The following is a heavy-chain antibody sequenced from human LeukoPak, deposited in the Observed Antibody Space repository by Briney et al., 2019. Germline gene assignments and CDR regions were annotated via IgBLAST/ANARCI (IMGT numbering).Heavy chain of an antibody. CDR3: ARGGQQLVLDFDY. Sequence: SETLSLTXTVSGGSISSGDYYWSWIRQLPGKGLEWIGYIYYSGSTYYNPSLKSRVTISVDTSKNQFSLKLSSVTAADTAAYYCARGGQQLVLDFDYWGQGTLVTVSS. J-gene: IGHJ4*02. CDR1: GGSISSGDYY. D-gene: IGHD6-13*01. CDR2: IYYSGST. V-gene: IGHV4-30-4*08.